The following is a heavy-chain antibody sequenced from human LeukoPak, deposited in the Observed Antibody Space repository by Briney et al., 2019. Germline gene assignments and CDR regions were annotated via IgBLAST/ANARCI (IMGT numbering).Heavy chain of an antibody. V-gene: IGHV4-59*01. CDR1: GGSISSYY. CDR3: ARDDSSRLCDY. Sequence: MPSETLSLTCTVSGGSISSYYWSWIRQPPGKGLEWIGYIYYSGSTNYNPSLKSRVTISVDTSKNQFSLKLSSVTAADTAVYYCARDDSSRLCDYWGQGTLVTVSS. CDR2: IYYSGST. D-gene: IGHD6-13*01. J-gene: IGHJ4*02.